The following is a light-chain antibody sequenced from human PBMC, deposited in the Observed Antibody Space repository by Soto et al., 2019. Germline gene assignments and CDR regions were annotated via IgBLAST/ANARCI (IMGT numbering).Light chain of an antibody. CDR2: GAS. V-gene: IGKV3-15*01. CDR1: QNISSY. CDR3: QQYNNWPPYT. Sequence: MTQSPSSLSASVGDRVTITCRASQNISSYLNWYQQKPGQAPRLLIYGASTRATGIPAWFIGCGSGTEFTLTISSLQSEDFALYYCQQYNNWPPYTFGQGTKLEIK. J-gene: IGKJ2*01.